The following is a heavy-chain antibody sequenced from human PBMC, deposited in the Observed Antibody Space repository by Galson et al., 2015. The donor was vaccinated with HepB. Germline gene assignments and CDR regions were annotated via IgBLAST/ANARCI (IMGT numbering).Heavy chain of an antibody. CDR1: GFTFSSYS. V-gene: IGHV3-48*02. CDR2: ISSNSRTK. CDR3: ARSIWVVAPYWYFDL. Sequence: SLRLSCAASGFTFSSYSMNWVRQAPGKGLEWVSYISSNSRTKYYADSVKGRFTISRDNAKNSLYLQMNSLRDEDTAVYYCARSIWVVAPYWYFDLWGRGTLLTVSS. J-gene: IGHJ2*01. D-gene: IGHD3-10*01.